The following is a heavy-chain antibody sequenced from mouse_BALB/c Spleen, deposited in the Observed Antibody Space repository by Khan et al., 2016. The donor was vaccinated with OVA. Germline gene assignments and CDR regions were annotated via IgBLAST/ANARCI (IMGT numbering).Heavy chain of an antibody. D-gene: IGHD2-14*01. CDR1: GFSFSRYN. Sequence: VQLQESGPGLVAPSQSLSITCTVSGFSFSRYNIHWVRQPPGKGLEWLGMIWGGGGTDYNSTIKSRLSISKDNSKSHVFLIMNSLQTDDSAMYYCARAYYRYDGYYAMDYWGQGTSVTVSS. J-gene: IGHJ4*01. CDR3: ARAYYRYDGYYAMDY. V-gene: IGHV2-6-4*01. CDR2: IWGGGGT.